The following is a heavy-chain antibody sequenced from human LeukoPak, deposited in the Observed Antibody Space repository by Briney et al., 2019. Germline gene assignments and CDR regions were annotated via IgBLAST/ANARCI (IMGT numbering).Heavy chain of an antibody. CDR1: GFTFSSYG. D-gene: IGHD3-3*01. CDR2: ISYDGSNK. J-gene: IGHJ6*03. V-gene: IGHV3-30*18. Sequence: GGSLRLSCAASGFTFSSYGMHWVRQAPGKGLEWVAVISYDGSNKYYADSVKGRFTISRDNSKNTLYLQMNSLRAEDTAVYYCAKCPLRITIFGVGYMDVWGKGTTVTVSS. CDR3: AKCPLRITIFGVGYMDV.